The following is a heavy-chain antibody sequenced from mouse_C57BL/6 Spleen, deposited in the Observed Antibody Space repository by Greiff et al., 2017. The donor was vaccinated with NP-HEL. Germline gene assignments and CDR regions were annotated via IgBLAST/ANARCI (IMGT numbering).Heavy chain of an antibody. V-gene: IGHV5-16*01. CDR3: ARGGDGYYFDY. D-gene: IGHD2-3*01. CDR2: INYDGSST. Sequence: EVKVVESEGGLVQPGSSMKLSCTASGFTFSDYYMAWVRQVPEKGLEWVANINYDGSSTYYLDSLKSRFIISRDNAKNILYLQMISLKSEDTATYYCARGGDGYYFDYWGQGTTLTVSS. CDR1: GFTFSDYY. J-gene: IGHJ2*01.